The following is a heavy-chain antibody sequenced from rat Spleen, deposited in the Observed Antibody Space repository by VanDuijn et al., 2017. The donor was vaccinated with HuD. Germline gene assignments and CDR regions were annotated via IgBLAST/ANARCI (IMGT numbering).Heavy chain of an antibody. CDR1: GFTFTNYY. CDR3: TTCKFGEDWDA. V-gene: IGHV5-25*01. J-gene: IGHJ4*01. Sequence: EVQLVESGGGLVQPGRSMKLSCAASGFTFTNYYMAWVRQAPTKGLEWVASIRTGGDKTYYGASVRGRFTISRDNAKSSLYLQMDSLRSEDTATYYCTTCKFGEDWDAWGQGASVTVSS. D-gene: IGHD4-3*01. CDR2: IRTGGDKT.